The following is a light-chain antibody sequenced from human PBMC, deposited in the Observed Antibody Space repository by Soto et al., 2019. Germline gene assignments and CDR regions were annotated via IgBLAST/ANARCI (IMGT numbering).Light chain of an antibody. CDR2: DVS. J-gene: IGLJ2*01. CDR3: SSYTSSSTLVV. V-gene: IGLV2-14*01. Sequence: QSALTQPASVSGSPGQSITISCTGTSSDVGAYNYVSWYQQHPGKAPKLMIYDVSNRPLGVSNRFSGSKSGNTASLTISGLQADDEADYYCSSYTSSSTLVVFGGGTQLTVL. CDR1: SSDVGAYNY.